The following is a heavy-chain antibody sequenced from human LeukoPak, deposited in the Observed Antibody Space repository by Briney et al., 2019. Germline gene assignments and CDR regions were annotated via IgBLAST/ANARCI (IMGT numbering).Heavy chain of an antibody. D-gene: IGHD6-19*01. Sequence: GGSLRLSCAASGFTLSIYWMSWVRQAPGKGLEWVANINQDGSQKYYVDSVKGRFTISRDNAKNSLYLQMNSLRAEDTAVYYCARARGSSGYIDYWGQGTLVTVSS. CDR3: ARARGSSGYIDY. V-gene: IGHV3-7*03. CDR2: INQDGSQK. CDR1: GFTLSIYW. J-gene: IGHJ4*02.